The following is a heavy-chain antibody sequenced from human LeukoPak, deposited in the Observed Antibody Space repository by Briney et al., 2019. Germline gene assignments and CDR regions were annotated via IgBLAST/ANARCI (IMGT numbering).Heavy chain of an antibody. CDR2: FSCSGST. CDR1: GGSISSCTYS. CDR3: AKLTGEQQTVYYYYYYMDV. J-gene: IGHJ6*03. D-gene: IGHD3-9*01. V-gene: IGHV4-39*07. Sequence: PSETLSLTCSVSGGSISSCTYSWGRIRQPPGKGLVWIGRFSCSGSTYYNPSLKSRVTISVDTSKSQFSLYMDSVTAADTAVYYCAKLTGEQQTVYYYYYYMDVWGKGTTVTVSS.